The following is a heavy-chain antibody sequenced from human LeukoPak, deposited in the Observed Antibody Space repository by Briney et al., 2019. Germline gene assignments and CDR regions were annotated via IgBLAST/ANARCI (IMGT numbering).Heavy chain of an antibody. CDR2: ISGSSDII. D-gene: IGHD6-13*01. CDR3: AKVLYYGQQLLRNYFDY. CDR1: GFTFNTYN. J-gene: IGHJ4*02. V-gene: IGHV3-48*02. Sequence: GGSLRLSCAASGFTFNTYNMNWVRQAPGKGLEWISHISGSSDIIYYADSVKGRFTISRDNAKNSVFLQMNSLRDEDTAVYYCAKVLYYGQQLLRNYFDYWGQGTLVTVSS.